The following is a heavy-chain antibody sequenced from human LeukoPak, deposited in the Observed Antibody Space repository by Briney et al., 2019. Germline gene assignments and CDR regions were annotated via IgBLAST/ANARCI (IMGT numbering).Heavy chain of an antibody. V-gene: IGHV3-11*01. D-gene: IGHD3-9*01. CDR1: GFTFSDYY. Sequence: GGSLRLSCAASGFTFSDYYMSWIRQAPGKGLEWVSYISSSGSTIYYADSVKGRFTVSRDNAKNSLYLQMNSLRAEDTALYYCAKGFTLTGYYTRWYFDYRGQGTLVTVSS. CDR3: AKGFTLTGYYTRWYFDY. J-gene: IGHJ4*02. CDR2: ISSSGSTI.